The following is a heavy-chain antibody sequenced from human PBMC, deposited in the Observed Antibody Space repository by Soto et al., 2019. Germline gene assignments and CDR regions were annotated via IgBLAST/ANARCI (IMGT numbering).Heavy chain of an antibody. CDR1: GYTFTSYY. V-gene: IGHV1-46*03. D-gene: IGHD2-15*01. Sequence: QVQLVQSGAEVKKPGASVKVSCKASGYTFTSYYMHWVRQAPGQGLEWMGIINPSGGSTSYAQKFRGRGNWTMDTATNPVYMELCSQVSEDTVVYYCARVYCSGGSCYSIDYWGQGTLVTVSS. CDR2: INPSGGST. CDR3: ARVYCSGGSCYSIDY. J-gene: IGHJ4*02.